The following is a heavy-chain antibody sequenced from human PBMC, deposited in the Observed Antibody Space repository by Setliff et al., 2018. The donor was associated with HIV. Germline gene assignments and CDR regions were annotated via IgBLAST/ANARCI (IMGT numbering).Heavy chain of an antibody. CDR1: GGSISTYY. CDR3: ARVQMAYAAFDV. CDR2: IYFTGSS. D-gene: IGHD4-17*01. V-gene: IGHV4-59*01. J-gene: IGHJ3*01. Sequence: SETLSLTCTVSGGSISTYYWSWIRQPPGKGLEWIGSIYFTGSSDNNPSLKSRVTLSVDTSKHQFSLKLSSVTAADTAVYYCARVQMAYAAFDVWGRGTMVTV.